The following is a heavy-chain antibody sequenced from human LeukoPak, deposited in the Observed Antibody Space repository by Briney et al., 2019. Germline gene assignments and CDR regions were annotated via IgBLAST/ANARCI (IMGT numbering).Heavy chain of an antibody. CDR1: GYTFTGYY. CDR3: ARVRYYDSSGYNYLKHPPYYMDV. D-gene: IGHD3-22*01. V-gene: IGHV1-2*02. J-gene: IGHJ6*03. Sequence: ASVKVSCKASGYTFTGYYMHWVRQAPGQGLQWMGWINPHSGGTNYAQKFQGRVTMTRDTSISTAYMELSRLRSDDTAVYYCARVRYYDSSGYNYLKHPPYYMDVWGKGTTVTISS. CDR2: INPHSGGT.